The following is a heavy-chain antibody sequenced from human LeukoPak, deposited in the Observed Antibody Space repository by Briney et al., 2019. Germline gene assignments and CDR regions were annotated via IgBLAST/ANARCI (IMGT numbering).Heavy chain of an antibody. D-gene: IGHD3-3*01. J-gene: IGHJ4*02. CDR2: INPNSGGT. CDR3: ARVLRFLEWLEYFDY. CDR1: GYTFTGYY. V-gene: IGHV1-2*02. Sequence: ASVKVSCKASGYTFTGYYMHWVRQAPGQGLEWMGWINPNSGGTNYAQKFQGRVTMTRDTSISTAYMELSRLRSDDTAVYYCARVLRFLEWLEYFDYWGQGTLVTVSS.